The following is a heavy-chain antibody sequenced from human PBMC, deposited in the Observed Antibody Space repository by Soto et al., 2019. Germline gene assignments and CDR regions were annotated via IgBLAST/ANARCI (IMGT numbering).Heavy chain of an antibody. Sequence: SETLSLTCAVYGGSFSGYYWSWIRQPPGKGLEWIGEINHSGSTNYNPSLKSRVTISVDTSKNQFSLKLSSVTAADTAVYYCARGARIQIYGDERNNWFDPWGQGTLVTVSS. CDR2: INHSGST. V-gene: IGHV4-34*01. CDR3: ARGARIQIYGDERNNWFDP. J-gene: IGHJ5*02. CDR1: GGSFSGYY. D-gene: IGHD5-18*01.